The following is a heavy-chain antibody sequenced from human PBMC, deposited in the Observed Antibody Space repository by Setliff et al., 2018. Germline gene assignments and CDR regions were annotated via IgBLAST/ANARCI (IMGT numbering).Heavy chain of an antibody. V-gene: IGHV4-34*08. J-gene: IGHJ4*02. CDR2: INHRGST. D-gene: IGHD6-6*01. CDR3: ARGRNIAARLLDS. Sequence: SETLSLTCAAYGGTFSDYYWTWIRQPPGKGLEWIGEINHRGSTNYNPSLKSRXXXSXXXXXXXXXXXXXXMSAADTAVYFCARGRNIAARLLDSWGQGALVTVSS. CDR1: GGTFSDYY.